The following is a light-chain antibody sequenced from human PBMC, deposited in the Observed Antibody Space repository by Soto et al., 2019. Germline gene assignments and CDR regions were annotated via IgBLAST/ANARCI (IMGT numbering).Light chain of an antibody. V-gene: IGKV1-27*01. CDR1: QGISNY. CDR2: AAS. CDR3: QKYNRAPLT. Sequence: DIQMTQSPSSLSASVGDRVTITCRASQGISNYLAWYQQKPGKVPKVLIYAASTLQSGVPSRFSATGSGTEFTPIITSLQPENAAPYLCQKYNRAPLTFGGGTKVEIK. J-gene: IGKJ4*01.